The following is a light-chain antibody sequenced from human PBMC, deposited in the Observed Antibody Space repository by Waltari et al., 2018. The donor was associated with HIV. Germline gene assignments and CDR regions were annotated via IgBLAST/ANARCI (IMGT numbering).Light chain of an antibody. J-gene: IGLJ2*01. CDR3: QAWDSNTYVV. Sequence: SYYLTHPPSFSFSPGQTASITCSGAKLGDNYVCWFQQKSGQSPVLVIYQDTKRPSGIPERFSGSNSGNTATLTIRGTQSMDEADYYCQAWDSNTYVVFGGGTKVTVL. V-gene: IGLV3-1*01. CDR2: QDT. CDR1: KLGDNY.